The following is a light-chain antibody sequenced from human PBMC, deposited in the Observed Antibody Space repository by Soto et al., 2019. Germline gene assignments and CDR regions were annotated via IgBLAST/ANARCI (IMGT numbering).Light chain of an antibody. J-gene: IGLJ1*01. CDR2: DVS. CDR1: SSDVGGYNY. Sequence: SVLTQPASVSGSPGQSITISCTGTSSDVGGYNYVSWYQQHPGKAPKLMIYDVSNRPSGVSNRFSGSKSGNTASLTISGLQAEDEADYYCSSYTSSSTQVFGTGTKSPS. V-gene: IGLV2-14*01. CDR3: SSYTSSSTQV.